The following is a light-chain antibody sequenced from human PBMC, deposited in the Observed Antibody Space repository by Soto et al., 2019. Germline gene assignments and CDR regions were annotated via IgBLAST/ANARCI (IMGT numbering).Light chain of an antibody. CDR1: QSVGRDY. V-gene: IGKV3-20*01. CDR3: QQYASSPLT. Sequence: EIVLTQSPGTLSLSPGERATLSCRASQSVGRDYLAWYQQKPGQAPRLLIYHASNRATGIPDRFSGSGSGTDFTLTISILEPEDFADFYWQQYASSPLTFGGGTKVEIK. J-gene: IGKJ4*01. CDR2: HAS.